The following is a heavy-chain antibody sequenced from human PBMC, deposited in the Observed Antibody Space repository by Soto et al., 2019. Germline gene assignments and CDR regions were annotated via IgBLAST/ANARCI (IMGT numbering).Heavy chain of an antibody. D-gene: IGHD3-22*01. Sequence: GGSLRLSCAASGFTFSNAWMNWVRQAPGKGLEWVGRIKSKTDGGTTDYAAPVKGRFTISRDDSKNTLYLQMNSLKTEDTAVYYCTTEVTMIVVGHDYWGQGTLVTVSS. CDR1: GFTFSNAW. CDR2: IKSKTDGGTT. J-gene: IGHJ4*02. CDR3: TTEVTMIVVGHDY. V-gene: IGHV3-15*07.